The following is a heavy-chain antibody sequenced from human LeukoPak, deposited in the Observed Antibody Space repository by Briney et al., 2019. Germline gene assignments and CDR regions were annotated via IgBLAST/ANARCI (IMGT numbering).Heavy chain of an antibody. CDR1: GGSFSGYY. J-gene: IGHJ4*02. V-gene: IGHV4-34*01. D-gene: IGHD6-19*01. Sequence: PSETLSLTCAVYGGSFSGYYWSWLRQPPGKGLEWIGEINHSGSTNYNPSLKSRVTISVDTSKNQFSLKLSSVTAADTAVYYCARGRSGSSSGWPKRYYFDYWGQGTLVTVSS. CDR3: ARGRSGSSSGWPKRYYFDY. CDR2: INHSGST.